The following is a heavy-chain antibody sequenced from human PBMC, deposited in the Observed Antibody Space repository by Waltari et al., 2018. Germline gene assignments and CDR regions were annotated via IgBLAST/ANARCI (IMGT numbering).Heavy chain of an antibody. Sequence: QVQLQESGPGLVKPSQTLSLTCTVSGGPISSGSYYRSWIRQPAGKGLEWIGRIYTSGGTNYNPSRKRRGTISLDTSKTQSALKLSSVTAADTAVYYCAGAEVGYGDSFDYWGQGTLVTVSS. V-gene: IGHV4-61*02. CDR2: IYTSGGT. D-gene: IGHD4-17*01. CDR3: AGAEVGYGDSFDY. J-gene: IGHJ4*02. CDR1: GGPISSGSYY.